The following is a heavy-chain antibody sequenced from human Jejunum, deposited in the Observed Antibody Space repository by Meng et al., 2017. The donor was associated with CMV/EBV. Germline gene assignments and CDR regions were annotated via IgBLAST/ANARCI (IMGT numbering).Heavy chain of an antibody. CDR3: ARDLGDANWFDP. D-gene: IGHD4-17*01. Sequence: TVSRGSISMGGYYWSWLRQPARKGLEWIGRLHTSWGPPYNPPLKSRVTISVDSSKNQFSLRLSSGTAADTAVYYCARDLGDANWFDPWGQGTLVTVSS. CDR1: RGSISMGGYY. CDR2: LHTSWGP. J-gene: IGHJ5*02. V-gene: IGHV4-61*02.